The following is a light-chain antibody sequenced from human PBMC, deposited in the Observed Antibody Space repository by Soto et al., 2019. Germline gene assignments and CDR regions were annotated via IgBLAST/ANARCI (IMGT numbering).Light chain of an antibody. V-gene: IGLV1-44*01. Sequence: QSVLTQPPSASVTPGQTDSISCSGTSSNMRTNTVNWYQHLPGTAPKLIIYSNDQRPSGVPDRFSASKSGTSASLAINGLQSADEAVYYCAAWDDSLAWVFGGGTQLTVL. CDR3: AAWDDSLAWV. CDR1: SSNMRTNT. J-gene: IGLJ3*02. CDR2: SND.